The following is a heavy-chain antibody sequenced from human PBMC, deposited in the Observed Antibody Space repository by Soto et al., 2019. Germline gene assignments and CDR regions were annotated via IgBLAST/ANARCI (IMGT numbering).Heavy chain of an antibody. V-gene: IGHV3-48*02. J-gene: IGHJ5*02. CDR2: ISSSSSTI. CDR3: ASELAALNWFDP. CDR1: GFTLSSYS. D-gene: IGHD1-1*01. Sequence: GGSLRLSCAASGFTLSSYSMNWVRQAPGKGLEWVSYISSSSSTIYYADSVKGRFTISRDNAKNSLYLQMNSLRDEDTAVYYWASELAALNWFDPWGQGTLVTVSS.